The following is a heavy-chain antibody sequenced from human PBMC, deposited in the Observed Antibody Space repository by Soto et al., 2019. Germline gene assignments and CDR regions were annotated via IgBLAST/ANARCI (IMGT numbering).Heavy chain of an antibody. D-gene: IGHD1-26*01. Sequence: ASVKVSCKASGYTFTSYGISWVRQAPGQGLEWMGWISAYNGNTNYAQKLQGRVTMTTDTSTSTAYMELRSLRSDDTAVYYCARDSHSGSYYGDFDYWGQGTLVTVSS. CDR3: ARDSHSGSYYGDFDY. J-gene: IGHJ4*02. CDR2: ISAYNGNT. CDR1: GYTFTSYG. V-gene: IGHV1-18*01.